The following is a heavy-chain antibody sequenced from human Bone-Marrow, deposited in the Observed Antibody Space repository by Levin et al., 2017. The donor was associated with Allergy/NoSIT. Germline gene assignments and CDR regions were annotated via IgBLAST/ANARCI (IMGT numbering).Heavy chain of an antibody. V-gene: IGHV3-23*01. D-gene: IGHD5-12*01. Sequence: GGSLRLSCEGSGITFSDYGMSWVRQTPGKGLEWVSAISDSGVNTYYRDSVKGRFTISRDNSKNTLYLQMNSLRAEDTAIYYCAKVNVFVATFAAFDCWGQGTLVTVSS. CDR2: ISDSGVNT. CDR1: GITFSDYG. J-gene: IGHJ4*02. CDR3: AKVNVFVATFAAFDC.